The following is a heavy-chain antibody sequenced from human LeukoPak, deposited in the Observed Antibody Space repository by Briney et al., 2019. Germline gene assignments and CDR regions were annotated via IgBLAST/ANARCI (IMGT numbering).Heavy chain of an antibody. CDR1: GFTFSSYD. J-gene: IGHJ6*02. V-gene: IGHV3-23*01. CDR2: ISSST. D-gene: IGHD3-16*01. Sequence: RTGGSLRLSCAASGFTFSSYDMSWVRQAPGKGLEWVSAISSSTFYAESVKGRFTISRDNSKNTLYLQMNNLRAEDTAVYYCAKDTWGYYYGMDVWGQGTTVTVSS. CDR3: AKDTWGYYYGMDV.